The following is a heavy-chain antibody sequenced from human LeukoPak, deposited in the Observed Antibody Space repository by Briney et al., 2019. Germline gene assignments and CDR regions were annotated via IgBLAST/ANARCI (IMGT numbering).Heavy chain of an antibody. Sequence: PGGSLRLSCTASGFTFSGYSMNWVRQAPGKGLEWVSYISSGSSAIYYADSVKGRFTISRDNAENSLYLQMNSLRAEDTAVYYCARGRADYYFDYWGQGTLVTVSS. CDR3: ARGRADYYFDY. D-gene: IGHD2-21*02. V-gene: IGHV3-48*01. CDR1: GFTFSGYS. CDR2: ISSGSSAI. J-gene: IGHJ4*02.